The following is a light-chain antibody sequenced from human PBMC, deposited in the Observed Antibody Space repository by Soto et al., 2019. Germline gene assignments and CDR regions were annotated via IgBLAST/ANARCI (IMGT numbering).Light chain of an antibody. CDR3: SSYTSSSTHYV. CDR1: SSDFGCYNY. J-gene: IGLJ1*01. Sequence: ALTQPASVSGSPGQSITISCTGTSSDFGCYNYVSWYQQHPGKAPKLMIYDVSNRPSGVSNRFSGSKSGNTASLTISGLQAEDEADYYCSSYTSSSTHYVFGTGTKVTVL. CDR2: DVS. V-gene: IGLV2-14*01.